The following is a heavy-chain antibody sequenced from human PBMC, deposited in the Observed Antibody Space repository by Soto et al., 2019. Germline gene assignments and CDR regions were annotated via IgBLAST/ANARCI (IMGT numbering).Heavy chain of an antibody. D-gene: IGHD3-9*01. V-gene: IGHV3-74*01. J-gene: IGHJ3*02. CDR1: GFTFSSYW. CDR3: ARADPRYFESKGACDI. Sequence: GGSLRLSCAASGFTFSSYWMHWVRQAPGKGLVWVSRISSDGSSTHYAESVKGRFTISRDNAKNTLSLQMNSLRAEDTAVYYCARADPRYFESKGACDIWGEGTMVTV. CDR2: ISSDGSST.